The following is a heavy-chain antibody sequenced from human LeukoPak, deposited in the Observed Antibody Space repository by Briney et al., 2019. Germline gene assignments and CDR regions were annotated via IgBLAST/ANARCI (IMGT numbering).Heavy chain of an antibody. Sequence: GGSLRLSCAASGFTFSSYAMHWVRQAPGKGLEWVAVISYDGSNKYYADSVKGRFTISRDNSKYTLYLQMNSLRAEDTAVYYCARDRGAAYYDILTGYYYYYGMDVWGQGTTVTVSS. CDR2: ISYDGSNK. V-gene: IGHV3-30-3*01. J-gene: IGHJ6*02. CDR1: GFTFSSYA. D-gene: IGHD3-9*01. CDR3: ARDRGAAYYDILTGYYYYYGMDV.